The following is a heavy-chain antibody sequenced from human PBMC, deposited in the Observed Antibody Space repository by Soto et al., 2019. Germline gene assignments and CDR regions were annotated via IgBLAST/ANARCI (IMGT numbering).Heavy chain of an antibody. J-gene: IGHJ5*02. Sequence: QGQLQQWGAGLLKPSETLSLTCEVYGGSLSGYYWSWIRQTPKKGLEWLGDIDHDGSVNYNPSLNSRVTISIGTSKNQFSLKLSSMTAADTAVYYCARGKGYSGYDCFDPWGQGTLVTVSS. CDR2: IDHDGSV. V-gene: IGHV4-34*01. D-gene: IGHD5-12*01. CDR1: GGSLSGYY. CDR3: ARGKGYSGYDCFDP.